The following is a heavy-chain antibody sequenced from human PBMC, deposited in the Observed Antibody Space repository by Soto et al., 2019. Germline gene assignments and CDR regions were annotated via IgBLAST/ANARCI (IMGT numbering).Heavy chain of an antibody. D-gene: IGHD6-13*01. CDR3: AKSRMEGISAAFDF. CDR2: ISGSGGST. CDR1: GFTFSSYA. V-gene: IGHV3-23*01. Sequence: GGSLRLSCAASGFTFSSYAMSWVRQAPGKGLEWVSAISGSGGSTDYADSAKGRFTISRNNYKNTLYLQKKSLIAEATAVNNCAKSRMEGISAAFDFWGQGTLVTVSS. J-gene: IGHJ4*02.